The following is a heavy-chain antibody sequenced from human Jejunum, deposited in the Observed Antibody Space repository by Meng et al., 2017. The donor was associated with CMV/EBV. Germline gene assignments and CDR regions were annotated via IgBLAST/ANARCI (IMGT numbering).Heavy chain of an antibody. D-gene: IGHD3-22*01. CDR2: INWNGISV. V-gene: IGHV3-9*01. CDR1: SFDDYA. CDR3: AKDRYYDSSGYYSLDY. Sequence: SFDDYAMHWVRQAPGKGLEWVSAINWNGISVAYAESVKGRFTISRDNAKNSLYLQMHSLRAEDTAFYYCAKDRYYDSSGYYSLDYWGQGTLVTVSS. J-gene: IGHJ4*02.